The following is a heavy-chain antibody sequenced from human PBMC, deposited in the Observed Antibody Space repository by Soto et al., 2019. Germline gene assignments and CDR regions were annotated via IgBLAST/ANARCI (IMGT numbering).Heavy chain of an antibody. CDR1: GFTFSSYG. J-gene: IGHJ4*02. Sequence: QVQLVESGGGVVQPGRSLRLSCAASGFTFSSYGMHWVRQAPGKGLEWVAVISYDGSNKYYADSVKGRFTISRDNSKNTLYLQMNSLRAEDTAVYYWAKEWVGANNHHFDYWGQGTLFTVSS. D-gene: IGHD1-26*01. V-gene: IGHV3-30*18. CDR2: ISYDGSNK. CDR3: AKEWVGANNHHFDY.